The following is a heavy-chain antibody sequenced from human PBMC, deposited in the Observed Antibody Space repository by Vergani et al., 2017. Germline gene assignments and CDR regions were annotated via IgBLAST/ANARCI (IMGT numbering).Heavy chain of an antibody. V-gene: IGHV3-30*02. CDR2: IQHDGSDK. Sequence: QVQLVESGGGVVQPGESLRLSCAASGFSFSSYDMHWVRQAPGKGLEWVAVIQHDGSDKYNADSVKGRFTVSRDNSKNTLYLQMNSLRTEDTAVYYCVRDVRVSRTWGQGTLVAVSS. J-gene: IGHJ3*01. CDR1: GFSFSSYD. CDR3: VRDVRVSRT.